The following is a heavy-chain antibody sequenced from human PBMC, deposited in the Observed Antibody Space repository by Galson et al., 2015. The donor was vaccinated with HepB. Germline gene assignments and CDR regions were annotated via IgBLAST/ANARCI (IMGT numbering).Heavy chain of an antibody. D-gene: IGHD3-22*01. CDR1: GFTFSSYS. J-gene: IGHJ3*02. CDR3: ARCDDSSGYLTDDAFDI. CDR2: ISSSSYI. Sequence: SLRLSCAASGFTFSSYSMNWVRQAPGKGLEWVSSISSSSYIYYADSVKGRFTISRDNAKNSLYLQMNSLRAEDTAVYYCARCDDSSGYLTDDAFDIWGQGTMVTVSS. V-gene: IGHV3-21*01.